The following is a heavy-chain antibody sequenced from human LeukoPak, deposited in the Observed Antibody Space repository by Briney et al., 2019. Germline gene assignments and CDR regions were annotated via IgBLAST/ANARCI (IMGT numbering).Heavy chain of an antibody. J-gene: IGHJ4*02. V-gene: IGHV3-30*02. Sequence: PGRSLRLSCAASGFTFSSYGMHWVRQAPGKGLEWVAFIRYDGSNKYYADSVKGRFTISRDNSKNTLYLQMNSLRAEDTAVYYCAKGRYNWNDGASGYFDYWGQGTLVTVSS. D-gene: IGHD1-20*01. CDR3: AKGRYNWNDGASGYFDY. CDR1: GFTFSSYG. CDR2: IRYDGSNK.